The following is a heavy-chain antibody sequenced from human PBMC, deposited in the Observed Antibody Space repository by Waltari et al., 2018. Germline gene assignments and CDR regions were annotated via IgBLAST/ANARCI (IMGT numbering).Heavy chain of an antibody. CDR1: GGTFSSYA. J-gene: IGHJ6*02. V-gene: IGHV1-69*05. CDR3: ASGDCSGGSCYFHYYGMDV. CDR2: IIPIFGTA. Sequence: QVQLVQSGAEVKKPGSSVKVSCKASGGTFSSYAISWVRQAPGQGLEWMGGIIPIFGTANYAQKFQGRVTITTDESTSTAYMELSSLRSEDTAVYYCASGDCSGGSCYFHYYGMDVWGQGTTVTVSS. D-gene: IGHD2-15*01.